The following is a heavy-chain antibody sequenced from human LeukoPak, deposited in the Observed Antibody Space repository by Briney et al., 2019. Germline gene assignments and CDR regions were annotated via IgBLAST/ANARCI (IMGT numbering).Heavy chain of an antibody. J-gene: IGHJ4*02. CDR1: GFTFSTYC. Sequence: GGSLRLSCAASGFTFSTYCMHWVRQAPGKGPMWVSRICPDGTVTNYADSAKARFIISRDNARNTVYLQMNSLRVEDTAVYYCVRDFRSADYWGQGTLVTVSS. CDR2: ICPDGTVT. V-gene: IGHV3-74*01. CDR3: VRDFRSADY.